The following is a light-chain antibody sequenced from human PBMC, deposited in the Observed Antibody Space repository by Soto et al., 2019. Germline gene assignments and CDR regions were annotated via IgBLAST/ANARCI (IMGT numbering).Light chain of an antibody. J-gene: IGKJ4*01. V-gene: IGKV3-20*01. CDR1: QSISNRY. CDR2: GAS. Sequence: EIVLTQYTGTLSLSPGERGILSCLASQSISNRYLAWYQQMPGRAPRLLIHGASSRAAGITDRFSGGGSGTDFTLTISRLEPEDFAVYYCQQFSSYPLTVGGGTKVDIK. CDR3: QQFSSYPLT.